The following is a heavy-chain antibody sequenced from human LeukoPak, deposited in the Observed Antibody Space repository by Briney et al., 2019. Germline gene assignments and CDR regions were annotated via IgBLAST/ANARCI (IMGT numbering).Heavy chain of an antibody. Sequence: SVKVSCKASGGTFSSYAISWVRQAPGQGLEWMGGIIPIFGTANYAQKFQGRVTITADESTSTAYMELSSLRSEDTAMYYCARDSTEGREPRYYYYGMDVWGQGTTVTVSS. CDR2: IIPIFGTA. D-gene: IGHD1-26*01. V-gene: IGHV1-69*01. J-gene: IGHJ6*02. CDR3: ARDSTEGREPRYYYYGMDV. CDR1: GGTFSSYA.